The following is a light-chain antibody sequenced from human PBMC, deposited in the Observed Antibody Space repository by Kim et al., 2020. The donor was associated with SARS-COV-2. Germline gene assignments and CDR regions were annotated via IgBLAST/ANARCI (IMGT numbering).Light chain of an antibody. Sequence: VALGQTVRITCQGDSLRSYYASWYQQKPGQAPVLVIYGKNNRPSGIPDRVSGSSSGNTASLTITGAQAEDEADYYCNSRDSSGNYVFGTGTKVTVL. CDR2: GKN. V-gene: IGLV3-19*01. J-gene: IGLJ1*01. CDR1: SLRSYY. CDR3: NSRDSSGNYV.